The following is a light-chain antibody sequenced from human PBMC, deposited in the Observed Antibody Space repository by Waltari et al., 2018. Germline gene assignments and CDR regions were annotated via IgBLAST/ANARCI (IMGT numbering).Light chain of an antibody. CDR3: LQDHSYPRT. CDR1: QGIRDD. J-gene: IGKJ1*01. CDR2: CTS. Sequence: AIQMTQSPSSLSASVGDRVTITCRASQGIRDDLGWYQQKPGNAPKLLIYCTSILQSGVPSRFSGSGSDIDFTLTISSLQPEDFATYYCLQDHSYPRTFGQGTRVEIK. V-gene: IGKV1-6*01.